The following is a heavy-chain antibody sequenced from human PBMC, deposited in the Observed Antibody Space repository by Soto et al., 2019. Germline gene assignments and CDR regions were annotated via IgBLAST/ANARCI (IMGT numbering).Heavy chain of an antibody. D-gene: IGHD4-17*01. J-gene: IGHJ4*02. Sequence: SETLSLTCTVSGGSISSGGYYWSWIRQHPGKGLEWIGYIYYSGSTYYNPSLKSRVTISVDTSKNQFSLKLSSVTAADTAVYYCARDILLYDYGGNTHYFDYWGQGTLVTVSS. CDR1: GGSISSGGYY. V-gene: IGHV4-31*03. CDR3: ARDILLYDYGGNTHYFDY. CDR2: IYYSGST.